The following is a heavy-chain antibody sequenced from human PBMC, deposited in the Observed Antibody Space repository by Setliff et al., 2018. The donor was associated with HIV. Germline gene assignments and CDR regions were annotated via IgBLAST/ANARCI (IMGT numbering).Heavy chain of an antibody. D-gene: IGHD3-22*01. CDR2: IYYSGNT. CDR3: AGVLSSGYYDGP. Sequence: PSETLSLTCVVSGFSIKNDNWWNWVRQTPGKGLEWIGSIYYSGNTNYNPSLKSRVTISADTSKNQFSLKLRSVTAADTAVYYCAGVLSSGYYDGPWGQGTLVTVSS. CDR1: GFSIKNDNW. V-gene: IGHV4-4*02. J-gene: IGHJ5*02.